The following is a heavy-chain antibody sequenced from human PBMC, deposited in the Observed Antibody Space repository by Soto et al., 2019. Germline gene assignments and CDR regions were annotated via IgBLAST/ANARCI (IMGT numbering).Heavy chain of an antibody. D-gene: IGHD4-17*01. CDR3: ARRPVTYYFDY. Sequence: PGGSLRLSCAASGFTFSNYAMHWVRQAPGKGLEWVAVISYDGSNTYYADSVKGRLTISRDNSKSTLYLQMDSLRAEDTAVYYCARRPVTYYFDYWGQGTLLTVSS. CDR2: ISYDGSNT. J-gene: IGHJ4*02. V-gene: IGHV3-30-3*01. CDR1: GFTFSNYA.